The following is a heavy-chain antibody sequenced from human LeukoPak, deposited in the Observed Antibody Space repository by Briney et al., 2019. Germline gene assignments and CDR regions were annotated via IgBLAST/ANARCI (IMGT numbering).Heavy chain of an antibody. CDR3: AELGITMIGGV. CDR1: GFTFSTYS. V-gene: IGHV3-48*04. Sequence: GGSLRLSCAASGFTFSTYSMNWVRQAPGKGLEGVSYISSSGSTIYYADSVEGRFTISRDNAKNSLYLQMNSLRAEDTAVYYCAELGITMIGGVWGKGTTVTVSS. CDR2: ISSSGSTI. J-gene: IGHJ6*04. D-gene: IGHD3-10*02.